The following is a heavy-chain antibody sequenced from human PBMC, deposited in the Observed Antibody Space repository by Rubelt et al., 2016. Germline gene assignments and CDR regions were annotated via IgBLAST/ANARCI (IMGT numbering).Heavy chain of an antibody. D-gene: IGHD2-21*01. CDR2: IYHSGST. J-gene: IGHJ3*02. CDR3: ARDGIVVVIGPDAFDI. CDR1: GYSISSGYY. Sequence: QVQLQESGPGLVKPSETLSLTCTVSGYSISSGYYWGWIRQPPGKGLEWIGSIYHSGSTYYNPSLKGRGTIPVDTSKNQFSLKLSSVTAADTALYYCARDGIVVVIGPDAFDIWGQGTMVTVSS. V-gene: IGHV4-38-2*02.